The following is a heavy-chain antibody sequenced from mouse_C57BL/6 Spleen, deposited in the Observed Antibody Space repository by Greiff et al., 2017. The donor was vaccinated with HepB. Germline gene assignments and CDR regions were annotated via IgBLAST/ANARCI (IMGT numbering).Heavy chain of an antibody. J-gene: IGHJ4*01. Sequence: VHLVESGPELVKPGASVKISCKASGYAFSSSWMNWVKQRPGKGLEWIGRIYPGDGDTNYNGKFKGKATLTADKSSSTAYMQLSSLTSEDSAVYFCARSRGRPYAMDYWGQGTSVTVSS. CDR1: GYAFSSSW. V-gene: IGHV1-82*01. CDR3: ARSRGRPYAMDY. CDR2: IYPGDGDT.